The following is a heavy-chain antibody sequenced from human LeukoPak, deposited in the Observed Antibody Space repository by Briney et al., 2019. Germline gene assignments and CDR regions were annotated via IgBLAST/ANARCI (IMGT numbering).Heavy chain of an antibody. J-gene: IGHJ6*03. Sequence: GGSLRLSCAASGFTVSSNYMSWVRQAPGKGLEWVSVIYSGGSTYYADSVKGRFTISRDNSKNTLYLQMNSLRAEDTAVYYCAREIWEQLGDYYYYYMDVWGKGTTVTVSS. V-gene: IGHV3-53*01. CDR3: AREIWEQLGDYYYYYMDV. D-gene: IGHD6-6*01. CDR2: IYSGGST. CDR1: GFTVSSNY.